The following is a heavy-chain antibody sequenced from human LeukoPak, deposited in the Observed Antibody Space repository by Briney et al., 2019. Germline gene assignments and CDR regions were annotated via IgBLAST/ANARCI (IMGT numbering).Heavy chain of an antibody. CDR1: GFTFSSYW. J-gene: IGHJ4*02. V-gene: IGHV3-74*01. CDR3: ARSNQADDY. D-gene: IGHD1-14*01. Sequence: GGSLRLSCAASGFTFSSYWMHWVRQVPGKGLVWVSRINPGGSSTAYADSVKGRFTISRDNAENTLYLQMDSLRTEDTAVYYCARSNQADDYWGQGTLVTVSS. CDR2: INPGGSST.